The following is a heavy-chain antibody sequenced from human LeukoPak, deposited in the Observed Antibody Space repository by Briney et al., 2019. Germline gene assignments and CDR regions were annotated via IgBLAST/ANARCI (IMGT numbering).Heavy chain of an antibody. Sequence: PGGSLRLSCAASGFTFSNYAMNWARQAPGKGLEWVSVISGSGGSTFYADSVKGRFTISRDTSKNTLYLQMNSLRAEDTAVYYCAKSMSGGSWTPIDYWGQGTLVTVSS. CDR2: ISGSGGST. D-gene: IGHD2-15*01. CDR1: GFTFSNYA. CDR3: AKSMSGGSWTPIDY. V-gene: IGHV3-23*01. J-gene: IGHJ4*02.